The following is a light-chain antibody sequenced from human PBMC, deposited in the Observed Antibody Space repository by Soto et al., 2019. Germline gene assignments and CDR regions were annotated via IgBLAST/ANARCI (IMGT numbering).Light chain of an antibody. CDR1: QSVSSN. CDR3: QHYNSYSEA. V-gene: IGKV3-15*01. Sequence: EIVMTQSPGTLSGSPGERATLTCRASQSVSSNLAWYQQKPGQAPRLLIYGASTRATGIPGRFSGSGSGTEFTLTTSSLQPDDFATYYCQHYNSYSEAFGQGTKVDIK. CDR2: GAS. J-gene: IGKJ1*01.